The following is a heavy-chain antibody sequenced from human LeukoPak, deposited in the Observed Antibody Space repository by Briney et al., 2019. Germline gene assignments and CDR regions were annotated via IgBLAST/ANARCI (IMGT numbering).Heavy chain of an antibody. CDR1: GFTFSASW. V-gene: IGHV3-74*01. J-gene: IGHJ4*02. CDR3: ARSIRGTVCTD. Sequence: GGSLRLSRAASGFTFSASWMHWVRQAPGKGLVWVSRISGDGSTTTYADSVKGRFTISRDSAKNTLYLQMNSLRAEDTAVYHCARSIRGTVCTDWGQGTLVTVSS. D-gene: IGHD2-8*02. CDR2: ISGDGSTT.